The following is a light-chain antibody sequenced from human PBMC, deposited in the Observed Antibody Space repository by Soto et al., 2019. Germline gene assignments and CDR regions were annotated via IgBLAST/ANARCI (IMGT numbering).Light chain of an antibody. CDR2: GST. CDR3: QSYDSSLGGNYV. CDR1: SSNIGAGYD. J-gene: IGLJ1*01. Sequence: SVLSQPPSRSGAPGHSVIISCTGSSSNIGAGYDAHWFQQVPGTAPKLLIYGSTNRPSGVPDRFSGSKSGTSASLAITGLQAEDEADYYCQSYDSSLGGNYVFGTGTKVTVL. V-gene: IGLV1-40*01.